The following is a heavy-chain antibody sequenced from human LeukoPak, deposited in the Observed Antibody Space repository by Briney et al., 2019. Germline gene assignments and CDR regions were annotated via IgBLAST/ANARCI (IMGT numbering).Heavy chain of an antibody. D-gene: IGHD4-23*01. CDR3: ARDLYGGKGDY. Sequence: GGSLRLSCAASGFTFSSYWMHWVRHAPGKGLVWVSRINSDGSTTNYADPVKGRFTISRDNAKNTLYLQMNSLRAEDTAVYYCARDLYGGKGDYWGQGTLVTVSS. CDR1: GFTFSSYW. V-gene: IGHV3-74*01. CDR2: INSDGSTT. J-gene: IGHJ4*02.